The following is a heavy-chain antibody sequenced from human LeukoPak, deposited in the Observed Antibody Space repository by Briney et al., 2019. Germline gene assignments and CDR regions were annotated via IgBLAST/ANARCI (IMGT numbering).Heavy chain of an antibody. V-gene: IGHV4-59*08. J-gene: IGHJ3*02. CDR2: IYYSGST. CDR3: ARRTTVVTHYAFDI. Sequence: SSETLSLTCTVSGGSISSYYWSWIRQPPGKGLEWIGYIYYSGSTNYNPSLKSRVTISVDTSKNQFSLKLSSVTAADTAVYYCARRTTVVTHYAFDIWGQGTMVTVSS. D-gene: IGHD4-23*01. CDR1: GGSISSYY.